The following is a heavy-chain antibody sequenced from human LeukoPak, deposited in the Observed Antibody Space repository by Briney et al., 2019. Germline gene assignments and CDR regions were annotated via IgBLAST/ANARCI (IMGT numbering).Heavy chain of an antibody. V-gene: IGHV1-2*02. D-gene: IGHD3-22*01. Sequence: ASVKVSCKASGYTFTGYYMHWVRQAPGQGLEWMGWINPNSGGTNYAQKFQGRVTMTRDTSISTAYMELSRLRSDDTAVYYCARLLVAADHAYYYVSSGFQGGDYWGQGTLVTVSS. CDR1: GYTFTGYY. CDR2: INPNSGGT. CDR3: ARLLVAADHAYYYVSSGFQGGDY. J-gene: IGHJ4*02.